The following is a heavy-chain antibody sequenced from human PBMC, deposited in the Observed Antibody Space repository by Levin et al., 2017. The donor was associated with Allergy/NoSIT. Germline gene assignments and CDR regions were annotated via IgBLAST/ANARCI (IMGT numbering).Heavy chain of an antibody. D-gene: IGHD6-19*01. V-gene: IGHV3-30-3*01. CDR2: ISYDGSNK. CDR1: GFTFSSYA. Sequence: GGSLRLSRAASGFTFSSYAMHWVRQAPGKGLEWVAIISYDGSNKYYADSVKGRFTISRDNSKNTLYLQMNSLYAEDTAVYYCARAGRQWLPDYWGQGTLVTVSS. CDR3: ARAGRQWLPDY. J-gene: IGHJ4*02.